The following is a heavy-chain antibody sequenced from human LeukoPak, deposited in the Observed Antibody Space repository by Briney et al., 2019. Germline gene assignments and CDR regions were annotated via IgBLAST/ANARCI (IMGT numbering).Heavy chain of an antibody. J-gene: IGHJ5*02. CDR3: ARHEYSGSYYGLSWFDP. CDR2: IYYSGST. CDR1: GGPISSSGYY. D-gene: IGHD1-26*01. V-gene: IGHV4-39*01. Sequence: SETLPLTCTVSGGPISSSGYYWGWIRQPPGKGVEWIASIYYSGSTYYNPSLKSRVTISVDTPKNQLSLRLSSLTAADTAVYYCARHEYSGSYYGLSWFDPWGQGTLVTVSS.